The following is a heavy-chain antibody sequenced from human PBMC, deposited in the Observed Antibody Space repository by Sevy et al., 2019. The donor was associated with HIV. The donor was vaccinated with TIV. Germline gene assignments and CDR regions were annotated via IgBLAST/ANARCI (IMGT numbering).Heavy chain of an antibody. V-gene: IGHV3-30-3*01. Sequence: GGSLRLSCAASGFTFSSYAMHWVRQAPGKGLEWVAVISYDGSNKYYADSVKGRFTISRDNSKNTLYLQMNSLRAEDTAVYYCARGEGTRVRGAIAASDYWGQGTLVTVSS. CDR3: ARGEGTRVRGAIAASDY. D-gene: IGHD3-10*01. CDR2: ISYDGSNK. J-gene: IGHJ4*02. CDR1: GFTFSSYA.